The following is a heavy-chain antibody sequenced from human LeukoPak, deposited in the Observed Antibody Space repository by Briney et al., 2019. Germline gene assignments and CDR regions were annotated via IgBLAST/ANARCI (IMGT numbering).Heavy chain of an antibody. V-gene: IGHV4-4*07. J-gene: IGHJ6*03. CDR3: ARDGITGTDVYYYMDV. D-gene: IGHD1-20*01. CDR1: GGSISSYY. CDR2: IYTSGST. Sequence: SETLSLTCTVSGGSISSYYWSWIRQPAGKGLEWIGRIYTSGSTNYNPSLKSRVTMSVDTSKNQFSLKLSSVTAADTAVYYCARDGITGTDVYYYMDVWGKGTTVTVSS.